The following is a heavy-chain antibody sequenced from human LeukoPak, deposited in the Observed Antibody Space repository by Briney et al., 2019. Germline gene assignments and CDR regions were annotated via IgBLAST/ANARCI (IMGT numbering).Heavy chain of an antibody. D-gene: IGHD1-26*01. CDR3: ARGEVGGTYYGGDY. V-gene: IGHV1-2*02. CDR1: GYTFTTYG. CDR2: INPNSGGT. Sequence: ASVKVSCKASGYTFTTYGISWVRQAPGQGLEWMGWINPNSGGTNYAQKFQGRVTMTRDTSISTAYMELSRLRSDDTALYYCARGEVGGTYYGGDYWGQGTLVTVSS. J-gene: IGHJ4*02.